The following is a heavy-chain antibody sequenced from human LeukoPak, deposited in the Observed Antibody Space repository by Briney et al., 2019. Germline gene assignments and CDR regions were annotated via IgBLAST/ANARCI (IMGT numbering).Heavy chain of an antibody. CDR2: IYSGGST. V-gene: IGHV3-53*01. J-gene: IGHJ4*02. CDR3: ARGAGDY. CDR1: GFIFSNYW. Sequence: PGGSLRLSCAASGFIFSNYWMHWVRQAPGKGLVWVSVIYSGGSTYYADSVKGRFTISRDNSKNTLYLQMNSLRAEDTAVYYCARGAGDYWGQGTLVTVSS.